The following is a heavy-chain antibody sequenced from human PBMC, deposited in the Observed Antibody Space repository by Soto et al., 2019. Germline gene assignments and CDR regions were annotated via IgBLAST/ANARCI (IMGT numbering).Heavy chain of an antibody. CDR2: TYPGDSDT. Sequence: GESLKISCKGSGYSFTTYWIACVRQMTGKDHAWMGITYPGDSDTRYSSSFQGQVTISADRSISSAYLQWSSLKASDTAMYYCARASCKFVDPYYPKDWGQRTQVSV. J-gene: IGHJ4*02. CDR1: GYSFTTYW. V-gene: IGHV5-51*01. D-gene: IGHD1-26*01. CDR3: ARASCKFVDPYYPKD.